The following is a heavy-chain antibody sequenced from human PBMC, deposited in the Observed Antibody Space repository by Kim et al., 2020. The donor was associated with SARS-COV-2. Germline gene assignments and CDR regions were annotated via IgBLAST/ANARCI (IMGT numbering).Heavy chain of an antibody. V-gene: IGHV4-59*08. CDR3: ARLGEDYAGDYDYDMDV. J-gene: IGHJ6*03. CDR1: GGSISSYY. CDR2: IYYSGST. D-gene: IGHD3-16*01. Sequence: SETLSLTCTVSGGSISSYYWSWIRQPPGKGLEWIGYIYYSGSTNYNPSLKSRVTISVDTSKNQFSLKLSSVTAADTAVYYCARLGEDYAGDYDYDMDVWG.